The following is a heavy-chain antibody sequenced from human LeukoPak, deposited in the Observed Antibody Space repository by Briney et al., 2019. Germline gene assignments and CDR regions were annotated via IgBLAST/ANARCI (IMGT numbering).Heavy chain of an antibody. V-gene: IGHV6-1*01. CDR1: GDSVSSNSAA. D-gene: IGHD6-19*01. CDR3: ARGLEAVADAFDI. CDR2: TYYRSKWYN. J-gene: IGHJ3*02. Sequence: PSQTLSLTCAISGDSVSSNSAAWNWIRQPPSRGLEWLGRTYYRSKWYNDYAVSVKSRITINPDTSKNQFSLQLNSVTPEDTAVYYCARGLEAVADAFDIWGQGTMVTVSS.